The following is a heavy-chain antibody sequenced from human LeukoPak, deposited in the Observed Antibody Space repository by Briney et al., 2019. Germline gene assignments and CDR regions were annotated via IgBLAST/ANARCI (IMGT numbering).Heavy chain of an antibody. D-gene: IGHD3-22*01. J-gene: IGHJ5*02. CDR1: GFTFSSYA. V-gene: IGHV3-30*18. Sequence: GGSLRLSCATSGFTFSSYAMSWVRQAPGKGLEWVAVISYDGSDKYYADSVKGRFTISRDNFKNTLYLQMNSLRADDTAVYYCAKDLGSSGQGCFDPWGQGTLVTVSS. CDR3: AKDLGSSGQGCFDP. CDR2: ISYDGSDK.